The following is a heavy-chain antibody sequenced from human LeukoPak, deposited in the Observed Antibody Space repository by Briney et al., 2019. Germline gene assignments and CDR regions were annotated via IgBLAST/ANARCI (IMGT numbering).Heavy chain of an antibody. J-gene: IGHJ1*01. CDR2: ITPMFGTS. Sequence: SVKVSCKASGGTFSRHTISWVRQSPGQGLEWMRGITPMFGTSNYAQKFRGRVTITADESTSTAYVELSSLRSEDTAVYYCASDSSEFRTRLCHWGHGTLVTVSS. D-gene: IGHD1-14*01. CDR3: ASDSSEFRTRLCH. CDR1: GGTFSRHT. V-gene: IGHV1-69*13.